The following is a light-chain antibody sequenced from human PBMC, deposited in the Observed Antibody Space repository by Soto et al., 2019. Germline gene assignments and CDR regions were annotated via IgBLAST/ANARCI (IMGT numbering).Light chain of an antibody. J-gene: IGKJ1*01. CDR1: QSLLYSVNNKNY. CDR2: TAS. Sequence: IVMTQSPDSLSVSLGERATINCTSSQSLLYSVNNKNYLSWFQQKPGQPPKLLIYTASSLQSGVPSRFSGSGSGTDFTLTISSLQPEDFATYYCQQSYSTPRTFGQGTKVDIK. CDR3: QQSYSTPRT. V-gene: IGKV4-1*01.